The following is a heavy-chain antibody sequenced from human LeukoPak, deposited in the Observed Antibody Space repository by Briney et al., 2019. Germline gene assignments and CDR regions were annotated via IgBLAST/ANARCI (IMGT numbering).Heavy chain of an antibody. CDR3: AREYLVASYDY. V-gene: IGHV3-30-3*01. CDR2: ISYDGSNK. Sequence: GGSLRLSCAASGFTFSSYAMHWVRQAPGKGLEWVAVISYDGSNKYYADSVKGRFTISRDNSKNTLYLQMNSLRAEDTAVYYCAREYLVASYDYWGQGTLVTVSS. CDR1: GFTFSSYA. D-gene: IGHD2-8*02. J-gene: IGHJ4*02.